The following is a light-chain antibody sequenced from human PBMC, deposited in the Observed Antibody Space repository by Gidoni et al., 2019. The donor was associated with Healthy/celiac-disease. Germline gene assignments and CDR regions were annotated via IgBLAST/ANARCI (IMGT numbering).Light chain of an antibody. CDR3: QQSYSTPPWT. CDR1: QSISSY. Sequence: DIQMNPSPSSLSASVGDRVTITCRASQSISSYLNWYQQKPGKAPKLLIYAASSLQSGVPSRFSGSGSGTDFTLTISSLQPEDFATYYCQQSYSTPPWTFGQGTKVEIK. J-gene: IGKJ1*01. CDR2: AAS. V-gene: IGKV1-39*01.